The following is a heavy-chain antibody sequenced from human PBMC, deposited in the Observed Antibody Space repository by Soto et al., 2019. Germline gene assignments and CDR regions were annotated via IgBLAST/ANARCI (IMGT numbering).Heavy chain of an antibody. CDR2: ISYDGSNK. V-gene: IGHV3-30-3*01. Sequence: PGGSLRLSCAASGFTFRNYAMHWVRQAPGKGLEWVAVISYDGSNKYYADSVKGRFTISRDNSKNTLYLQMNSLRAEDTAVYYCAREDSIIIPAVPDFWGQGTLVTSPQ. CDR3: AREDSIIIPAVPDF. J-gene: IGHJ4*02. D-gene: IGHD2-2*01. CDR1: GFTFRNYA.